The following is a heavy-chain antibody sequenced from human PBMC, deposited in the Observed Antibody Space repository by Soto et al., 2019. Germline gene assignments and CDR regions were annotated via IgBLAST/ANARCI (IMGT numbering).Heavy chain of an antibody. CDR1: GFTFSSYA. V-gene: IGHV3-23*01. CDR3: AKEVEWEPYFDY. D-gene: IGHD1-26*01. Sequence: EVQLLESGGGLVQPGGSLRLSCAASGFTFSSYAMSWVCQAPGKGLEWVSAISGSGGSTYYADSVKGRFTISRDNSKNTLYPQMNSLRAEDTAVYYCAKEVEWEPYFDYWGQGTLVTVSS. CDR2: ISGSGGST. J-gene: IGHJ4*02.